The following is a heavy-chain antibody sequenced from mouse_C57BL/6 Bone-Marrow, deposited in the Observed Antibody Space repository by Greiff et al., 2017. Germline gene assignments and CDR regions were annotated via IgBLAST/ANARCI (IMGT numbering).Heavy chain of an antibody. CDR2: IYPGDGDT. D-gene: IGHD1-1*01. CDR1: GYAFSSYW. CDR3: AREDYYYGLDY. J-gene: IGHJ2*01. V-gene: IGHV1-80*01. Sequence: VQGVESGAELVKPGASVKISCKASGYAFSSYWMNWVKQRPGKGLEWIGQIYPGDGDTNYNGKFKGKATLTADKSSSTAYMQLSSLTSEDSAVYFCAREDYYYGLDYWGQGTTLTVSS.